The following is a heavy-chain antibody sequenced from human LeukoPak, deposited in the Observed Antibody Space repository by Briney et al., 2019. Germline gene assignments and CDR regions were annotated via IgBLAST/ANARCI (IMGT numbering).Heavy chain of an antibody. D-gene: IGHD3-22*01. Sequence: PGGSLRLSCAASGFTFSSYGMSWVRQAPGKGLEWVSAISGSGGSTYYADSVKGRFTISRDNSKNTLYLQMNSLRAEDTAVYYCAKDLGSSGYYYGFDYWGQGTLVTVSS. CDR1: GFTFSSYG. V-gene: IGHV3-23*01. CDR3: AKDLGSSGYYYGFDY. CDR2: ISGSGGST. J-gene: IGHJ4*02.